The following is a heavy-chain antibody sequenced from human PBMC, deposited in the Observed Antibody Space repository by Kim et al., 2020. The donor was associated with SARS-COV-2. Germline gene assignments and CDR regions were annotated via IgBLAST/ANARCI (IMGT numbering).Heavy chain of an antibody. V-gene: IGHV4-59*01. J-gene: IGHJ4*02. CDR3: ARNLRGDNFDY. D-gene: IGHD2-21*02. CDR1: GGSISSYY. Sequence: SETLSLTCTVSGGSISSYYWSWIRQPPGKGLEWIGYIYYSGSTNYNPSLKSRVTISVDTSKNQFSLKLSSVTAADTAVYYCARNLRGDNFDYWGQGTLVTVSS. CDR2: IYYSGST.